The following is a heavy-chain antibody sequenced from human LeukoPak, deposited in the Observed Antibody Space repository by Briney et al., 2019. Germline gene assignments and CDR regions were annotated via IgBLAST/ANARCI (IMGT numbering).Heavy chain of an antibody. Sequence: GGSLRLSCAASGFTFSSDAMSGVRQAPGKGLEWVSGISGSGGSTDYADSVKGRFTISRDNSKNTLYLQMNSLRAEDTAVYYCAKRDCSGGRCYYDYWGQGTLVTVSS. D-gene: IGHD2-15*01. J-gene: IGHJ4*02. CDR2: ISGSGGST. V-gene: IGHV3-23*01. CDR3: AKRDCSGGRCYYDY. CDR1: GFTFSSDA.